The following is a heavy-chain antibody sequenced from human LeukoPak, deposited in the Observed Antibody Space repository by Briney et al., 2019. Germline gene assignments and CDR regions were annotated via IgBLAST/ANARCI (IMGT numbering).Heavy chain of an antibody. J-gene: IGHJ5*02. V-gene: IGHV4-59*08. CDR1: GGSISSYY. Sequence: SETLSLTCTVSGGSISSYYWSWIRQPPGKGLEWIGYIYYSGSANYNPSLKSRVTISVDTSKNQFSLKLSSVTAADTAVYYCARLGIAAAANWFDPWGQGTLVTVSS. CDR3: ARLGIAAAANWFDP. CDR2: IYYSGSA. D-gene: IGHD6-13*01.